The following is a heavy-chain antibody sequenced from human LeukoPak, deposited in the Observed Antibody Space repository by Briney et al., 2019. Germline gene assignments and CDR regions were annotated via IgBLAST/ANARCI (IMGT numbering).Heavy chain of an antibody. CDR1: GGSISSGGYS. J-gene: IGHJ4*02. V-gene: IGHV4-30-2*01. CDR2: IYHSGST. Sequence: PSETLSLTCAVSGGSISSGGYSWSWIRQPPGKGLEWIGYIYHSGSTYYNPSLKSRVTISVDRSKNQFFLKLSSVTAADTAVYYCARPFCGGDCSPLGDWGQGTLVTVSS. D-gene: IGHD2-21*02. CDR3: ARPFCGGDCSPLGD.